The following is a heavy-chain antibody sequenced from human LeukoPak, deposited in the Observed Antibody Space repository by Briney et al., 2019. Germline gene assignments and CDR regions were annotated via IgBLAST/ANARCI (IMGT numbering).Heavy chain of an antibody. V-gene: IGHV3-23*01. J-gene: IGHJ4*02. CDR2: ISGSGGST. CDR3: ARPPVELHYYGSGSRGDFCY. Sequence: GGSLRLSCAASGFTFSSYGMSWVRQAPGKGLEWVSAISGSGGSTYYADSVKGRFTISRDNSKNTLYLQMNSLRAEDTAVYYCARPPVELHYYGSGSRGDFCYWGQGTLVTVSS. D-gene: IGHD3-10*01. CDR1: GFTFSSYG.